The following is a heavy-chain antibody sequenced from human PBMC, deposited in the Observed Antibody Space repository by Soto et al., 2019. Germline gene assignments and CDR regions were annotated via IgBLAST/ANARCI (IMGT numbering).Heavy chain of an antibody. J-gene: IGHJ2*01. CDR3: CSLPGVDGGTGGRYLDL. CDR1: GFTFSGSA. CDR2: IRDKVSNYAT. Sequence: EVQLVEFGGGLVQPGGSLKLSCAASGFTFSGSAMHWVRQAPGRGLEWVGRIRDKVSNYATTYAASVTGRFTISRDDSQNTAYLQMNSLNTEDTAVYYWCSLPGVDGGTGGRYLDLWGRGTLVTVSS. V-gene: IGHV3-73*02. D-gene: IGHD1-26*01.